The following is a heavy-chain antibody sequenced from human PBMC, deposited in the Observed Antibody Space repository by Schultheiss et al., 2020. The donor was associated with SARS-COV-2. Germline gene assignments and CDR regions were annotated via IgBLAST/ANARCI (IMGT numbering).Heavy chain of an antibody. CDR3: ARADYYYMDV. J-gene: IGHJ6*03. Sequence: SETLSLTCTVSGGSISSYYWSWIRQPPGKGLEWIGYIFYSGSTNYNPSLKSRVTISVDTSKNQFSLKLSSVTAADTAVYYCARADYYYMDVWGKGTTVTVSS. V-gene: IGHV4-59*01. CDR1: GGSISSYY. CDR2: IFYSGST.